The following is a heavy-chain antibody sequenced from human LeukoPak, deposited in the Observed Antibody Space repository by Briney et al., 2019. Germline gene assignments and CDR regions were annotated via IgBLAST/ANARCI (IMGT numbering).Heavy chain of an antibody. J-gene: IGHJ4*02. D-gene: IGHD2-2*01. CDR3: ARDAYSTTNCYLAY. V-gene: IGHV3-21*01. Sequence: GGSLRLSCAASGFTFSNYNMNWVRQAPGKGLEWVSSISSSSSYIYYADSVKGRFTISSDNAKNSLYLQMNSLRAEDTAVYYCARDAYSTTNCYLAYWGQGTLVTVSS. CDR2: ISSSSSYI. CDR1: GFTFSNYN.